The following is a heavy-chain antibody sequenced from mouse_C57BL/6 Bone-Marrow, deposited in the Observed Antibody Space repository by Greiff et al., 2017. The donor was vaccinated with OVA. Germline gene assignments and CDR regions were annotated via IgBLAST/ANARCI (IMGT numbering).Heavy chain of an antibody. CDR3: TRETTVVQGFAY. D-gene: IGHD1-1*01. V-gene: IGHV1-5*01. Sequence: VHVKQSGTVLARPGASVKMSCKTSGYTFTSYWMHWVKQRPGQGLEWIGAIYPGNSDPSYNQKFKGKAKLTAVTSASTAYMELSSLTNEDSAVYYCTRETTVVQGFAYWGQGTLVTVSA. CDR2: IYPGNSDP. CDR1: GYTFTSYW. J-gene: IGHJ3*01.